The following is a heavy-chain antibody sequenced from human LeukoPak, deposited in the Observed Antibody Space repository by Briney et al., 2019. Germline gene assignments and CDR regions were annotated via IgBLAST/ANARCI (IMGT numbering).Heavy chain of an antibody. CDR2: IYATGTT. Sequence: SETLSLTCSVSGVSISTYYWSWIRQPPGKGLEWIGFIYATGTTGYNPSLRSRVTISVDMSKIQFSLNLRSVTAADTAVYYCAKAPVTTCSGAYCYPFDYWGQGTLVTVSS. V-gene: IGHV4-59*01. CDR3: AKAPVTTCSGAYCYPFDY. J-gene: IGHJ4*02. D-gene: IGHD2-15*01. CDR1: GVSISTYY.